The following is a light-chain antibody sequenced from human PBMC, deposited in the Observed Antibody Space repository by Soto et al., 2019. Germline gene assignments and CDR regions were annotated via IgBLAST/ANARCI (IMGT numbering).Light chain of an antibody. V-gene: IGLV1-40*01. Sequence: QSVLTQPPSVSGAPGPRVTISCTGSSSNIGALYDVNSYQQLPGTPPKLLIYENNNRPSGVPDRFSGSKSGTSASLAITGLQAEDEADYFFQSYDNSLSGHVVFGGGTKLTVL. CDR1: SSNIGALYD. J-gene: IGLJ2*01. CDR3: QSYDNSLSGHVV. CDR2: ENN.